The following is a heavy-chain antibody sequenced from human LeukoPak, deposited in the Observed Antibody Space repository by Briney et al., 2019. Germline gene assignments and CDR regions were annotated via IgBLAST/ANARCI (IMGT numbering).Heavy chain of an antibody. CDR1: GYTFTSYD. CDR2: MNPNSGNT. D-gene: IGHD3-22*01. J-gene: IGHJ4*02. V-gene: IGHV1-8*01. Sequence: ASVKVSCKASGYTFTSYDINWVRQATGQGLEWMGWMNPNSGNTGYAQKFQGRVTMTRDMSTSTVYMELSSLRSEDTAVYYCAIYYYDSSGMPLGFDYWGQGTLVTVSS. CDR3: AIYYYDSSGMPLGFDY.